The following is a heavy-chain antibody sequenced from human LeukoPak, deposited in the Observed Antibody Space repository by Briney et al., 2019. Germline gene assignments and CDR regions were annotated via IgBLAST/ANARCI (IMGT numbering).Heavy chain of an antibody. CDR1: GGTFSSYA. V-gene: IGHV1-69*06. Sequence: SVKVSCKASGGTFSSYAISWVRQAPGQGLEWMGGIIPIFGTANYAQKFQGRVTITADKSTSTAYMELSSLRSEDTAVYYCARDGYCSGGSCLQAKYYYYYGMDVWGQGTTVTVSS. CDR3: ARDGYCSGGSCLQAKYYYYYGMDV. CDR2: IIPIFGTA. D-gene: IGHD2-15*01. J-gene: IGHJ6*02.